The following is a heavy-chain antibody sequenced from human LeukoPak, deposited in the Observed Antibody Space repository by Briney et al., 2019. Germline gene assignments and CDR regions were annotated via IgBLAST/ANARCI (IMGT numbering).Heavy chain of an antibody. D-gene: IGHD2-2*01. CDR1: GYTFTSYY. V-gene: IGHV1-46*01. J-gene: IGHJ4*02. CDR3: ARDAYCSSTSCALGRGYYFDY. CDR2: INPSGGST. Sequence: ASVKVSCQASGYTFTSYYMDRVRQAPGQGLEWMGIINPSGGSTSYAQKFQGRVRMTRDTSTSTVYMELSSLRSEDTAVYYCARDAYCSSTSCALGRGYYFDYWGQGTLVTVSS.